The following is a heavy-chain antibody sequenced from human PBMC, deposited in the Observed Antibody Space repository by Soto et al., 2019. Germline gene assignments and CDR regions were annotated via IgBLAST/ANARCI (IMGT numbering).Heavy chain of an antibody. CDR2: INHSGST. D-gene: IGHD3-10*01. Sequence: SETLSLTCAVYGGSFSGYYWSWIRQPPGKGLEWIGEINHSGSTNYNPSLKSRVTISVDTSKNQFSLKLSSVTAADTAVYYCARGRGGWFDPWGQGTLVTVSS. CDR1: GGSFSGYY. CDR3: ARGRGGWFDP. J-gene: IGHJ5*02. V-gene: IGHV4-34*01.